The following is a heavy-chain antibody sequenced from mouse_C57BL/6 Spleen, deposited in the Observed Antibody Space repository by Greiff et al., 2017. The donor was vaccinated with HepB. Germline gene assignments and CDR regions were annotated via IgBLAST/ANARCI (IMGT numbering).Heavy chain of an antibody. J-gene: IGHJ4*01. CDR2: IYPSDSET. Sequence: QVQLQQPGAELVRPGSSVKLSCKASGYTFTSYWMDWVKQRPGQGLEWIGNIYPSDSETHYNQKFKDKATLTVDKSSIKAYMQLSSLTSEDSAVYYCAREYGNSYAMDYWGQGTSVTVSS. D-gene: IGHD2-10*02. CDR1: GYTFTSYW. CDR3: AREYGNSYAMDY. V-gene: IGHV1-61*01.